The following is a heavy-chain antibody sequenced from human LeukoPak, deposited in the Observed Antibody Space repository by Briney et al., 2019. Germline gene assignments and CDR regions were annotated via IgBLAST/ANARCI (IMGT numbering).Heavy chain of an antibody. CDR3: ARESLSHYDILTGHDWFDP. CDR1: GYTFTGYY. Sequence: ASVKVSCKASGYTFTGYYMHWVRQAPGQGLEWMGWINPNSGGTNYAQKFQGWVTMTRDTSISTAYMELSRLRSDDTAVYYCARESLSHYDILTGHDWFDPWGQGTLVTVSS. D-gene: IGHD3-9*01. V-gene: IGHV1-2*04. J-gene: IGHJ5*02. CDR2: INPNSGGT.